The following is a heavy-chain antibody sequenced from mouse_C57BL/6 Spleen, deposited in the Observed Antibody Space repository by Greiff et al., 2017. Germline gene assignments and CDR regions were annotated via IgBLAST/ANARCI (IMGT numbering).Heavy chain of an antibody. CDR2: IDPEDGDT. Sequence: EVQLQQPGAELVRPGASVKLSCTASGFNIKDYYMHWVKQRPEQGLEWIGRIDPEDGDTEYAPKFQGKATMTADTSSNTAYLQLSSLTSEDTAVYYCTPLYYYGSSPSYYWGQGTSVTVSS. CDR1: GFNIKDYY. J-gene: IGHJ4*01. D-gene: IGHD1-1*01. CDR3: TPLYYYGSSPSYY. V-gene: IGHV14-1*01.